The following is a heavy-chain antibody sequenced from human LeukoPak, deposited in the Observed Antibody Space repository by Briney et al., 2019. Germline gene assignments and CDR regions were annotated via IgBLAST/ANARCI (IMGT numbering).Heavy chain of an antibody. CDR2: ISYDGSNK. D-gene: IGHD4-17*01. J-gene: IGHJ4*02. V-gene: IGHV3-30*04. CDR1: GFTFSSYA. Sequence: AGGSLRLSCAASGFTFSSYAMHWVRQAPGKGLEWVAVISYDGSNKYYADSVKGRFTISRDNSKNTLYLQMNSLRVEDTAVYYCAKEGATVTTYFDYWGQGTLVTVSS. CDR3: AKEGATVTTYFDY.